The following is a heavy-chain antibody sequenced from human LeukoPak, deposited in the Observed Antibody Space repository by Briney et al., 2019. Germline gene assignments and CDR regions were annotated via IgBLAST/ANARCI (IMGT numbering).Heavy chain of an antibody. CDR3: ARGRGSRFGSSPVHKRPFDY. D-gene: IGHD6-6*01. V-gene: IGHV4-34*01. J-gene: IGHJ4*02. Sequence: PSETLSLTCAVYGGSFSGCYWSWIRQPPGKGLEWIGEINHSGSTNYNPSLKSRVTISVDTSKNQFSLKLSSVTAADTAVYYCARGRGSRFGSSPVHKRPFDYWGQGTLVTVSS. CDR2: INHSGST. CDR1: GGSFSGCY.